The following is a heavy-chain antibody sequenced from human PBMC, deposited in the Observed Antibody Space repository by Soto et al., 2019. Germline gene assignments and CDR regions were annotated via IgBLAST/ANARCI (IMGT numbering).Heavy chain of an antibody. Sequence: GGSLRLSCAASKFTFSNYAVHWVRQAPGKGLEWVAVISHDGNTKFYADSVKGRFTISSDNSQNTLYLQMDSLRPEDTAMYYCARDALHHYDFWSGYDYGLDVWGQGTSVTVSS. CDR3: ARDALHHYDFWSGYDYGLDV. CDR2: ISHDGNTK. J-gene: IGHJ6*02. CDR1: KFTFSNYA. V-gene: IGHV3-30-3*01. D-gene: IGHD3-3*01.